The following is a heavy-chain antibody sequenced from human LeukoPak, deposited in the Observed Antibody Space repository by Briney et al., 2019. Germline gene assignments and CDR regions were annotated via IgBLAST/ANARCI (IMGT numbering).Heavy chain of an antibody. D-gene: IGHD6-13*01. Sequence: GGSLRLSCAASGSTFSSYSMNWVRQAPGKGLEWISYISSSSSTIYYADSVKGRFTISRDNAKNSLYLQMSSLRAEDTAVYYCARHWGQLADYWGQGTLVTVSS. J-gene: IGHJ4*02. CDR2: ISSSSSTI. CDR1: GSTFSSYS. V-gene: IGHV3-48*01. CDR3: ARHWGQLADY.